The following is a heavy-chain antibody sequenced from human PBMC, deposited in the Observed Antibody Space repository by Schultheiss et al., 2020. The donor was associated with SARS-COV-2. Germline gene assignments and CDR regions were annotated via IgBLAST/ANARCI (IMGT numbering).Heavy chain of an antibody. CDR2: IYYSGST. Sequence: SETLSLTCTVSGGSISSSSYYWGWIRQPPGKGLEWIGYIYYSGSTNYNPSLKSRVTISVDTSKNQFSLELSSVTAADTAIYYCGRQYSGTYYGDIDYWGQGTLVTVSS. J-gene: IGHJ4*02. D-gene: IGHD1-26*01. V-gene: IGHV4-39*01. CDR1: GGSISSSSYY. CDR3: GRQYSGTYYGDIDY.